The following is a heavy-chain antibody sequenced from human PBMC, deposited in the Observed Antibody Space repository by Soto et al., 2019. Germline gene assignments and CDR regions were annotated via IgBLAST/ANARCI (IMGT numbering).Heavy chain of an antibody. J-gene: IGHJ4*02. Sequence: QVQLVESGGGVVQPGRSLRVSCATSGFTISNYNMHWVRQAPGKGLEWVALISLDGSNQYYADSVKGRFTISRDNSKSKLYLQMNSLRAEDTAMYYCEKDKGYTNGHAFDYWGQGTLVTVSS. D-gene: IGHD6-19*01. CDR1: GFTISNYN. CDR3: EKDKGYTNGHAFDY. CDR2: ISLDGSNQ. V-gene: IGHV3-30*18.